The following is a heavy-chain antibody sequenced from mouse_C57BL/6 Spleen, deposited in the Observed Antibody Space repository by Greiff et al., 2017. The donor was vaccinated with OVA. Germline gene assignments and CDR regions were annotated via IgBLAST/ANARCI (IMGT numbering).Heavy chain of an antibody. V-gene: IGHV1-50*01. CDR3: ASEGTDFDY. J-gene: IGHJ2*01. CDR2: IDPSDSYT. Sequence: QVHVKQPGAELVKPGASVKLSCKASGYTFTSYWMQWVKQRPGQGLEWIGEIDPSDSYTNYNQKFKGKATLTVDTSSSTAYMQLSSLTSEDSAVYYFASEGTDFDYWGQGTTLTVSS. CDR1: GYTFTSYW. D-gene: IGHD2-14*01.